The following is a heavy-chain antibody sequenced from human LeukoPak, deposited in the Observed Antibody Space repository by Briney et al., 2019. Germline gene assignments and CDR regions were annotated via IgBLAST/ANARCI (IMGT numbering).Heavy chain of an antibody. CDR2: TSYSGTT. J-gene: IGHJ4*02. CDR1: SGSISSSGYY. V-gene: IGHV4-31*03. Sequence: SETLSLTCTVSSGSISSSGYYWSWIRQLSGKGLEWIGSTSYSGTTYYNPSLKSRVTISLDTSKNQFSLKLSSVTAADTAVYYCAKGRPAAGQYYFDYWGQGILVTVSS. D-gene: IGHD6-13*01. CDR3: AKGRPAAGQYYFDY.